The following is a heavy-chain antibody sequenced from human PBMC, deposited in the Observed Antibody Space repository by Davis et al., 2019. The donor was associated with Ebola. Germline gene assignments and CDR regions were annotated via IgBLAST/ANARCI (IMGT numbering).Heavy chain of an antibody. CDR1: GISFSNYG. Sequence: GESLKISCAASGISFSNYGMFWVRQAPGKVMEWVAVISPDGSDKNYADSGKGRFTISRDNSKNTLDLQMNSLRPEDTAVYYCAKTRSNWWNDALEIWGRGTMVIVSS. CDR3: AKTRSNWWNDALEI. V-gene: IGHV3-30*18. J-gene: IGHJ3*02. D-gene: IGHD2-8*02. CDR2: ISPDGSDK.